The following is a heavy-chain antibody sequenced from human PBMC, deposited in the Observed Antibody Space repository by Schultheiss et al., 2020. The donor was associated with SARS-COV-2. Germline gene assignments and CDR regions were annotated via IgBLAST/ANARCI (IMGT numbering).Heavy chain of an antibody. CDR1: GFTFSSYA. V-gene: IGHV3-73*01. CDR3: AKAKWQHPRMDV. J-gene: IGHJ6*02. D-gene: IGHD6-13*01. Sequence: GGSLRLSCAASGFTFSSYAMHWVRQAPGKGLEWVGRIRSKANSYATAYAASVKGRFTISRDDSKNTAYLQMNSLRAEDTAVYYCAKAKWQHPRMDVWGQGTTVTVSS. CDR2: IRSKANSYAT.